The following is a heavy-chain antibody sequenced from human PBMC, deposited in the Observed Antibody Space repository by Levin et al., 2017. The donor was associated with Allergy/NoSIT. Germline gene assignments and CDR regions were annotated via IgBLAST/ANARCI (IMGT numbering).Heavy chain of an antibody. V-gene: IGHV3-30*18. CDR3: ANDEGNWNAGVSDY. Sequence: SGGSLRLSCAASGFTFRSYGMHWVRQAPGKGLEWVAVISYDGNNKYYAGSVRGRFTISRDNSHNTLYLQMNSLRGEDTAVYYCANDEGNWNAGVSDYWGQGTLVTVSS. J-gene: IGHJ4*02. CDR1: GFTFRSYG. D-gene: IGHD1-20*01. CDR2: ISYDGNNK.